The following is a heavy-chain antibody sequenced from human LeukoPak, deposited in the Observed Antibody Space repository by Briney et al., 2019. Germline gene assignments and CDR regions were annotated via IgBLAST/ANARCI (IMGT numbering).Heavy chain of an antibody. CDR1: GYTFTSYG. D-gene: IGHD3-22*01. J-gene: IGHJ3*02. CDR3: ARVMYYDSSGLDYAFDI. CDR2: ISAYNGNT. V-gene: IGHV1-18*01. Sequence: ASVKVSCKASGYTFTSYGISWVRQAPGQGLEWMGWISAYNGNTNYAQKFQGRVTITTDESTSTAYMELSSLRSEDTAVYYCARVMYYDSSGLDYAFDIWGQGTMVTVSS.